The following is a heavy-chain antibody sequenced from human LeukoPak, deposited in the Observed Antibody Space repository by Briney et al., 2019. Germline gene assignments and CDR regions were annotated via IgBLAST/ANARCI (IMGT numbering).Heavy chain of an antibody. V-gene: IGHV4-34*01. CDR2: IYYSGST. J-gene: IGHJ6*03. Sequence: PSETLSLTCAVYGGSFSGCYWSWIRQPPGKGLEWIGSIYYSGSTYYNPSLKSRVTISVDTSKNQFSLKLSSVTAADTAVYYCARRLGADYYYYYMDVWGKGTTVTISS. CDR1: GGSFSGCY. D-gene: IGHD7-27*01. CDR3: ARRLGADYYYYYMDV.